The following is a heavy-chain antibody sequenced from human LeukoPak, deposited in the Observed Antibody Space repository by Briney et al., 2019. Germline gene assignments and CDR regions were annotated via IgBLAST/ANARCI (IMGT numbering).Heavy chain of an antibody. J-gene: IGHJ4*02. CDR3: AAGTYDFWSGYYTKFDY. V-gene: IGHV1-58*01. CDR1: GFTFTSSA. D-gene: IGHD3-3*01. CDR2: IVVGSGNT. Sequence: ASVKVSCKASGFTFTSSAVQWVRQARGQRLEWIGWIVVGSGNTNYAQKFQERVTITRDMSTSTAYMELSSLRSEDTAVYYRAAGTYDFWSGYYTKFDYWGQGTLVTVSS.